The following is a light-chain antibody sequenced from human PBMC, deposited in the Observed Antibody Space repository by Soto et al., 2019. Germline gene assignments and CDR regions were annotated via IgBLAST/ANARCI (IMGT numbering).Light chain of an antibody. J-gene: IGLJ2*01. V-gene: IGLV2-23*02. CDR1: SSDVGKYDF. CDR2: EVY. CDR3: CSYAGDGTFVL. Sequence: QSALTQPASVSGSPGQSITVSCTGSSSDVGKYDFVSWYQQHPGKSPKLIIFEVYKRSSGASDRFSGSKSGNTASLTISGLQPEDEADYYCCSYAGDGTFVLFGGGTKLTVL.